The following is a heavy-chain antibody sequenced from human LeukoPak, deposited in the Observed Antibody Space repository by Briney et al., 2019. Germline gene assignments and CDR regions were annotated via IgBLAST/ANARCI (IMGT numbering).Heavy chain of an antibody. CDR1: GGSINSYSYY. V-gene: IGHV4-39*07. D-gene: IGHD7-27*01. Sequence: PSETLSLTCTVSGGSINSYSYYWGWIRQPPGKGLEWIGSVYYSGTTYYNPSLKSRVTISVDTSKNQFSLKSSYVTAADTAVYYCTRDSSINWGFFDYWGQGILVTVSS. J-gene: IGHJ4*02. CDR2: VYYSGTT. CDR3: TRDSSINWGFFDY.